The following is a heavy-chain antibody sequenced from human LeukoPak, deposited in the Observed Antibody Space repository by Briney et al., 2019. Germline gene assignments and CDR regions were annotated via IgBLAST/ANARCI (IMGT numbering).Heavy chain of an antibody. CDR3: ARYCSGGSCYSHLYYYYGMDV. Sequence: ASVKVSCRASGYTFINYGINWVRQAPGQGLEWMGWISAYNGNTNYAQKLQGRVTMTTDTSTSTAYMGLRSLRSDDTAVYYCARYCSGGSCYSHLYYYYGMDVWGKGTTVTVSS. CDR2: ISAYNGNT. V-gene: IGHV1-18*04. J-gene: IGHJ6*04. D-gene: IGHD2-15*01. CDR1: GYTFINYG.